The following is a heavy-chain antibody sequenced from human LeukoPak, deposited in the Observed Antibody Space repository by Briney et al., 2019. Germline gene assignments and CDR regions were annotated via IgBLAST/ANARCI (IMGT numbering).Heavy chain of an antibody. D-gene: IGHD3-10*01. CDR1: GFTFSSYW. V-gene: IGHV3-74*01. Sequence: PSGGSLRLSCAASGFTFSSYWMRWVRHGPGKGLVWVSRIHRDGSSTSYADSVKGRFTISRDNAKNTLYLQMNSLRAEDTAVYYCVRSLTYYYGSGNFDYWGQGTLVTVSS. CDR3: VRSLTYYYGSGNFDY. CDR2: IHRDGSST. J-gene: IGHJ4*02.